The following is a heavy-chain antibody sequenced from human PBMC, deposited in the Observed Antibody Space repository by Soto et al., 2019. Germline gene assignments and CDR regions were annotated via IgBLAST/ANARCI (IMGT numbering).Heavy chain of an antibody. D-gene: IGHD3-16*01. CDR2: INQDGSGK. CDR1: GFLFNTYA. V-gene: IGHV3-7*01. Sequence: GGSLRLSCSTSGFLFNTYAMHWARQVPGKGPEWVANINQDGSGKNYVDSVKGRFTISRDNAKNSLYLQMNSLRAEDTAVYYCASLGRHGWGQGTTVTVS. CDR3: ASLGRHG. J-gene: IGHJ6*02.